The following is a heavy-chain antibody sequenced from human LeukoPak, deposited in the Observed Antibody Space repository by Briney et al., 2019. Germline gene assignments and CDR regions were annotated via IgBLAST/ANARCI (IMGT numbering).Heavy chain of an antibody. D-gene: IGHD3-16*01. Sequence: PGGSLRLSCAASGFSFSSHAMSWVRQAPGKGLEWVSTISGTGVSKYYADSVQGRFTISRDDSKNTLYLQMNSLRAEDTALYYCAKHLGDSEYYNMDVWGQGTTVTVSS. CDR2: ISGTGVSK. CDR1: GFSFSSHA. V-gene: IGHV3-23*01. J-gene: IGHJ6*02. CDR3: AKHLGDSEYYNMDV.